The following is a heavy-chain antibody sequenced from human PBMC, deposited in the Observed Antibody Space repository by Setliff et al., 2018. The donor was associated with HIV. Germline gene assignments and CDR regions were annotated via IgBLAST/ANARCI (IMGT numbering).Heavy chain of an antibody. D-gene: IGHD1-26*01. CDR3: ARDRSYYPNYFDY. J-gene: IGHJ4*02. CDR2: MNPNSGNT. Sequence: ASVKVSCKDSGYTFTSYDINWVRQATGQGLEWMGWMNPNSGNTGYAQKFQGRVTMTRDTSISTAYMELSSLRSDDTAVYFCARDRSYYPNYFDYWGQGTLVTVSS. CDR1: GYTFTSYD. V-gene: IGHV1-8*02.